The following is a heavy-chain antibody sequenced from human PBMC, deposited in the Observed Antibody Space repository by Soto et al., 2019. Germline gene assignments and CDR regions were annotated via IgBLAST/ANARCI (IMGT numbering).Heavy chain of an antibody. CDR3: ARDLGVVVAATRGYYGMDV. V-gene: IGHV1-18*01. J-gene: IGHJ6*02. D-gene: IGHD2-15*01. CDR2: ISAYNGNT. Sequence: ASVKVSCKASGYTFTSYCISWVRQAPGQGLEWMGWISAYNGNTNYAQKLQGRVTMTTDTSTSTAYMELRSLRSDDTAVYYCARDLGVVVAATRGYYGMDVWGQGTTVTVSS. CDR1: GYTFTSYC.